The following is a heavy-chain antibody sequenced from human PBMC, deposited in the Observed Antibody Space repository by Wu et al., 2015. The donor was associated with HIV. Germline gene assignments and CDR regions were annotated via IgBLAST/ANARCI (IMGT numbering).Heavy chain of an antibody. Sequence: IHLVQSGAEVKKPGASVKVSCKGSEYIFSDYHLHWVRQAPGQGLEWMGWINHNGGGATYAQKFQGRVAMTRDTSINTAFMELTSLRSDDTAVYYCARDAPPITTEFDQWGQGTLVSVSS. J-gene: IGHJ4*02. V-gene: IGHV1-2*02. CDR1: EYIFSDYH. CDR3: ARDAPPITTEFDQ. CDR2: INHNGGGA. D-gene: IGHD3-22*01.